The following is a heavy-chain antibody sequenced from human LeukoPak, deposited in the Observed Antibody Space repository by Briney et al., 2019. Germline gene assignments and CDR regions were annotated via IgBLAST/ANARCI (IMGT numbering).Heavy chain of an antibody. Sequence: ASVKVSCKASGYTFTGYYMHWVRQAPGQGLEWMGWINPNSGGTNYAQKFQGRVTMTRDTSISTAYMELSSLRSEDTAVYYCARQGYCSGGSCYRDYWGQGTLVTVSS. CDR2: INPNSGGT. V-gene: IGHV1-2*02. D-gene: IGHD2-15*01. CDR3: ARQGYCSGGSCYRDY. J-gene: IGHJ4*02. CDR1: GYTFTGYY.